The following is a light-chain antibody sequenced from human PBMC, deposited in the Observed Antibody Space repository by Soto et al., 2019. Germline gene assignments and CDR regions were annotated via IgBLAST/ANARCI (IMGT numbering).Light chain of an antibody. J-gene: IGKJ5*01. CDR1: QSVSRY. CDR3: QQRSSWPIT. V-gene: IGKV3-11*01. CDR2: DAS. Sequence: EIVLTQSPATLSLSPGERATLSCRASQSVSRYLAWYQQKPGQAPRLLNYDASNRATGIPARFSGSGSGTDFTLTISSLEPEDFAVYYCQQRSSWPITFGQGTRLEIK.